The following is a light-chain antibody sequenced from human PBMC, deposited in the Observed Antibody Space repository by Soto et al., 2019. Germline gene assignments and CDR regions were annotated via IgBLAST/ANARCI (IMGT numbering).Light chain of an antibody. CDR1: QSVSSN. J-gene: IGKJ1*01. CDR3: QQYNNWPKT. Sequence: EIVLTQSPATLSLSPGKRATLSCRASQSVSSNLAWYQQKPGQAPRLLIYGASTRATGIPARFSGSGSGTEFTLTISSLQSEDFAVYYCQQYNNWPKTFGQGTKVDIK. CDR2: GAS. V-gene: IGKV3-15*01.